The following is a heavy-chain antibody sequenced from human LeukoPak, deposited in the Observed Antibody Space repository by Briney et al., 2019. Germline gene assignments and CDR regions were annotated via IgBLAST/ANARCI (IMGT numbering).Heavy chain of an antibody. CDR2: IRYDGSNK. D-gene: IGHD6-6*01. CDR3: AREVYSSSWGSLDY. CDR1: GFTFSSYG. Sequence: PGGSLRLSCAASGFTFSSYGMHWVRQAPGKGLEWVAFIRYDGSNKYYADSVKGRFTISRDNSKNTLYLQMNSLRAEDTAVYYCAREVYSSSWGSLDYWGQGTLVTVSS. J-gene: IGHJ4*02. V-gene: IGHV3-30*02.